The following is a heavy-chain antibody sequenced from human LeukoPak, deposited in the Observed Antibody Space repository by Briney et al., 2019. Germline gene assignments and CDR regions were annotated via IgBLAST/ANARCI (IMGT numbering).Heavy chain of an antibody. J-gene: IGHJ6*03. D-gene: IGHD6-6*01. CDR2: MNPNSGNT. CDR1: GYTFTSYD. V-gene: IGHV1-8*02. CDR3: ARGSRIWQAARRPRSYYYYMDV. Sequence: ASVKVSCKASGYTFTSYDINWVRQATGQGLEWMGWMNPNSGNTGYAQKFQGRATMTRNTSISTAYMELSSLRSEDTAVYYCARGSRIWQAARRPRSYYYYMDVWGKGTTVTVSS.